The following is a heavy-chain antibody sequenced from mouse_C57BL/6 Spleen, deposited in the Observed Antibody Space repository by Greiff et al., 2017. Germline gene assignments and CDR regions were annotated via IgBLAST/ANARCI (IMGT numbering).Heavy chain of an antibody. CDR2: ISSGGSYT. CDR3: AGPDYYGSSDDYAFDY. V-gene: IGHV5-6*01. CDR1: GFAFSSYG. J-gene: IGHJ4*01. Sequence: EVQLVESGGDLVKPGGSLKLSCAASGFAFSSYGMSWVRQTPDKRLEWVATISSGGSYTYYPDSVKGRFPISRDNAKNTLYLQMSGLKYEDTAMSYGAGPDYYGSSDDYAFDYWGQGTTVTVSS. D-gene: IGHD1-1*01.